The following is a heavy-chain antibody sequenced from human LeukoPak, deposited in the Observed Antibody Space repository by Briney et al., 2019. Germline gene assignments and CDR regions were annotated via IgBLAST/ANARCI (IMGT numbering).Heavy chain of an antibody. CDR3: AKDTQYQSWSYFDY. Sequence: GGSLRLSCAASGFTFDDYAMHWVRQAPGKGLEWVSGISWNSGSIGYADSVRGRFTISRDNAKNSLYLQMNSLRAEDTALYYCAKDTQYQSWSYFDYWGQGTLVTVSS. J-gene: IGHJ4*02. CDR2: ISWNSGSI. D-gene: IGHD6-13*01. V-gene: IGHV3-9*01. CDR1: GFTFDDYA.